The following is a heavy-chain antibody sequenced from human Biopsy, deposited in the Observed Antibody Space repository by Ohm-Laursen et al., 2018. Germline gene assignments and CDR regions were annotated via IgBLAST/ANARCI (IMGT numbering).Heavy chain of an antibody. CDR1: GGTYSGYY. D-gene: IGHD2-2*01. CDR3: ARFIVPSLHCSNGVCPIRWFDP. V-gene: IGHV4-34*01. Sequence: PSETLSLTCPVYGGTYSGYYWSWIRQPPGKGLEWIGEVHHDGRANYNPSLKSRVTISGDMSKKQFSLKLSGVTAADTAVYYCARFIVPSLHCSNGVCPIRWFDPWGQGTLVTVFS. J-gene: IGHJ5*02. CDR2: VHHDGRA.